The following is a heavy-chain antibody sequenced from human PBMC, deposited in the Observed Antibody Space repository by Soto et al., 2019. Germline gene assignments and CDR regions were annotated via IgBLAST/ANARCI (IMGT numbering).Heavy chain of an antibody. V-gene: IGHV3-23*01. CDR1: GFTFSSYA. J-gene: IGHJ3*02. CDR2: ISGSGGST. CDR3: ANIPSGGSEWGDAFDI. Sequence: GGSLRLSCAASGFTFSSYAMSWVRQAPGKGLEWVSAISGSGGSTYYADSVKGRFTISRDNSKNTLYLQMNSLRAEDTAVYYCANIPSGGSEWGDAFDIWGQGTMVTVSS. D-gene: IGHD2-15*01.